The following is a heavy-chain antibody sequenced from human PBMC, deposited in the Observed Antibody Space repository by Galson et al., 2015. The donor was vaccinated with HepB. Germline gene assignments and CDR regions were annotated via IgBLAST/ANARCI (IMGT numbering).Heavy chain of an antibody. CDR2: INPSGGST. D-gene: IGHD5-18*01. J-gene: IGHJ4*02. V-gene: IGHV1-46*03. Sequence: SVKVSCKASGYTFTSYYMHWVRQAPGQGLEWMGIINPSGGSTSYAQKFQGRVTMTRDTSTSTVYMELSSLRSEDTAVYYCARDKRTASARRGNLADTAMVSDYYWGQGTLVTGSS. CDR3: ARDKRTASARRGNLADTAMVSDYY. CDR1: GYTFTSYY.